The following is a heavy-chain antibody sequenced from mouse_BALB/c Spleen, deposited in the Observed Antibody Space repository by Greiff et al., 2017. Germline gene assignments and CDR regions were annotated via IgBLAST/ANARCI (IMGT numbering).Heavy chain of an antibody. CDR3: ARQWGNPYYYAMDY. CDR2: IWSDGST. D-gene: IGHD2-1*01. Sequence: QVQLQQSGPDLVAPSQSLSITCTVSGFSLTSYGVHWVRQPPGKGLEWLVVIWSDGSTTYNSALKSRLSISKDNSKSQVFLKMNSLQTDDTAMYYCARQWGNPYYYAMDYWGQGTSVTVSS. V-gene: IGHV2-6-2*01. CDR1: GFSLTSYG. J-gene: IGHJ4*01.